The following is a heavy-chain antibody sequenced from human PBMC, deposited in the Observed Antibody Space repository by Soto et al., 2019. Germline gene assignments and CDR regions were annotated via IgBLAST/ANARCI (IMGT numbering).Heavy chain of an antibody. Sequence: QVQLVESGGGVVQPGRSLRLSCAASGFTFSSYGMHWVRQAPGKGLEWVAVIWYDGSNKYYADSVKGRFTISRDNSKNTLYLQMNSLRAEDTAVYYCAGGSGRQQLVGAYFQHWGQGTLVTVSS. D-gene: IGHD6-13*01. J-gene: IGHJ1*01. CDR1: GFTFSSYG. V-gene: IGHV3-33*01. CDR3: AGGSGRQQLVGAYFQH. CDR2: IWYDGSNK.